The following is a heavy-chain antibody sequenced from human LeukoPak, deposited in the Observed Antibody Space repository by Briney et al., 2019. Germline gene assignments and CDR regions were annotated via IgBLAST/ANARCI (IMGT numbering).Heavy chain of an antibody. Sequence: ASVKVSCKASGHTFTGYYMHWVRQAPGQGLEWMGWINPNSGGTNYAQKFQGRVTMTRDTSISTAYMELSRLRSDDTAVYYCARGGSGYQLPEFDYWGQGTLVTVSS. V-gene: IGHV1-2*02. CDR2: INPNSGGT. J-gene: IGHJ4*02. D-gene: IGHD2-2*01. CDR3: ARGGSGYQLPEFDY. CDR1: GHTFTGYY.